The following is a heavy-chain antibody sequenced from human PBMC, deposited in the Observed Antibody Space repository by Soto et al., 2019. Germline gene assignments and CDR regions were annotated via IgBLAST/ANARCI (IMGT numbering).Heavy chain of an antibody. D-gene: IGHD6-25*01. CDR2: MNPNSGNA. Sequence: GASVKVSCKASGYTFTNFAIHWVRQATGQGLEWMGWMNPNSGNAGYAQKFQGRVTMIGDTSINTAYMELSSLTSEDTAVYYCSRGRRSNFALGGQGPQVTVSS. CDR3: SRGRRSNFAL. V-gene: IGHV1-8*01. J-gene: IGHJ5*02. CDR1: GYTFTNFA.